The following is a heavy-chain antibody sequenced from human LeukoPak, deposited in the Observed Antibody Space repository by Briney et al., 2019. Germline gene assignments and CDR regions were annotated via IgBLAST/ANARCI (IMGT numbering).Heavy chain of an antibody. CDR3: ARANYYGSGYYYGMDV. Sequence: GASVKVSCKASGYTFTSYYMHWVRQAPGQGLEWMGIINPSGGSTSYAQKFQGRVTMTRDTSTSTVYKELSSLRSEDTAVYYCARANYYGSGYYYGMDVWGQGTTVTVSS. CDR2: INPSGGST. V-gene: IGHV1-46*01. D-gene: IGHD3-10*01. J-gene: IGHJ6*02. CDR1: GYTFTSYY.